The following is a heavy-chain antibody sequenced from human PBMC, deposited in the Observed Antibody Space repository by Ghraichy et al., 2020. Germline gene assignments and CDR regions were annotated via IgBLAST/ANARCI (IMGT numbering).Heavy chain of an antibody. CDR2: ISGSGGST. J-gene: IGHJ4*02. CDR1: GFTFSSYA. V-gene: IGHV3-23*01. D-gene: IGHD6-19*01. Sequence: GGSLRLSCAASGFTFSSYAMSWVRQAPGKGLEWVSAISGSGGSTYYADSVKGRFTISRDNSKNTLYLQMNSLRAEDTAVYYCAKDQRRAVAQNLDYWGQGTLVTVSS. CDR3: AKDQRRAVAQNLDY.